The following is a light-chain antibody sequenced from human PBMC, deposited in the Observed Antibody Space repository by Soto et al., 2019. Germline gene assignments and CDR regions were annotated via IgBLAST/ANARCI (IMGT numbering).Light chain of an antibody. Sequence: IVFTQSPATLSLSPAEGATPSGGVSSFLGSYLAWSQQIPGQPPKLLIYDSTNGPAGIPARFSGSRSGPDFTLPISSVEPADFAMYYCHQRNQFGQGTRLEI. CDR3: HQRNQ. CDR2: DST. J-gene: IGKJ5*01. V-gene: IGKV3-11*01. CDR1: SFLGSY.